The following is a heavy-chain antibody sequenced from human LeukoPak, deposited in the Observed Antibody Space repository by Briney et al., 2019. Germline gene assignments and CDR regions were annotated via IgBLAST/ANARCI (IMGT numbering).Heavy chain of an antibody. Sequence: ASVKVSCKASGYTFTSYAMNWVRQAPGQGLEWMGWINTNTGNPTYAQGFTGRFVFSLDTSVSTAYLQISSLKAEDTAVYYCAREPDTAMVKYYGMDVWGQGTTVTVSS. D-gene: IGHD5-18*01. CDR2: INTNTGNP. CDR3: AREPDTAMVKYYGMDV. J-gene: IGHJ6*02. V-gene: IGHV7-4-1*02. CDR1: GYTFTSYA.